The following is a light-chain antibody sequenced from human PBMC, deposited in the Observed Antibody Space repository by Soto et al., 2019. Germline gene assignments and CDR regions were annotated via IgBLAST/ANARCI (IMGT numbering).Light chain of an antibody. J-gene: IGLJ1*01. CDR2: EVS. V-gene: IGLV2-23*02. CDR3: CSYAGSSTFEYV. Sequence: ALTQPASVSGSPGQSITISCTGTSSDVGSYNLVSWYQQHPGKAPKLMIYEVSKRPSGVSNRFSGSKSGNTASLTISWLQAEDEADYYCCSYAGSSTFEYVFGTGTKVTVL. CDR1: SSDVGSYNL.